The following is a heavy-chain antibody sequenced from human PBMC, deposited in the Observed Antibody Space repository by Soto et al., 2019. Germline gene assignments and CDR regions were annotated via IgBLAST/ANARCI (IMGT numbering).Heavy chain of an antibody. CDR2: INHSGST. V-gene: IGHV4-34*01. CDR1: GGSFSGYY. D-gene: IGHD3-10*01. Sequence: SETLSLTCAVYGGSFSGYYWSWIRQPPGKGLEWIGEINHSGSTNYNPSLKSRVTISVDTSKNQFSLKLSSVTAADTAVYYCARGPGYYYGSGRRNRYFFDYWGQGTLVTVSS. CDR3: ARGPGYYYGSGRRNRYFFDY. J-gene: IGHJ4*02.